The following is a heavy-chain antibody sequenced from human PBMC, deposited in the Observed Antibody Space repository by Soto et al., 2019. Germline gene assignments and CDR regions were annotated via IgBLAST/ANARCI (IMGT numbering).Heavy chain of an antibody. Sequence: ASVKVSCKASGYTFSTYGISWVRQAPGQGLEWMGWISTDSGDTTYAQKFQARVTMTTDTSTTTAYMELRSLRSDDTAVYYCARDWSALTLPDVWGQGTTVTVSS. CDR2: ISTDSGDT. J-gene: IGHJ6*02. CDR3: ARDWSALTLPDV. V-gene: IGHV1-18*04. D-gene: IGHD3-3*01. CDR1: GYTFSTYG.